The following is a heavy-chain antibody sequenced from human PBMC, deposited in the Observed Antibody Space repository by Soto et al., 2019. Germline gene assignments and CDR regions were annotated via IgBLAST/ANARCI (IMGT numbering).Heavy chain of an antibody. CDR1: GVSVSSNSAA. J-gene: IGHJ5*02. Sequence: TLSLTCVISGVSVSSNSAAWNWIRQSPSRGLEWLGRTYYRSKWYNDYAVSVKSRITINPDTSKNQFSLQLNSVTPEDTAVYYCARERQGVPAAIFGYWFDPWGQGTLVTASS. CDR2: TYYRSKWYN. D-gene: IGHD2-2*01. V-gene: IGHV6-1*01. CDR3: ARERQGVPAAIFGYWFDP.